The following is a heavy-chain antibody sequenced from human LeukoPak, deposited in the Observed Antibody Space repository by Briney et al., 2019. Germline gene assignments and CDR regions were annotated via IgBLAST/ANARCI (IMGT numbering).Heavy chain of an antibody. J-gene: IGHJ3*02. Sequence: PGGSLRLSCAASGFTFSSHWMSWVRQAPGKGLEWVANIKYDGSEKHYVDSVKGRFTISRDNAKNSLYLQMNSLRAEDTAVYYCARDSPLRYFDWDAFDIWGQGTMVTVSS. CDR2: IKYDGSEK. CDR3: ARDSPLRYFDWDAFDI. V-gene: IGHV3-7*01. D-gene: IGHD3-9*01. CDR1: GFTFSSHW.